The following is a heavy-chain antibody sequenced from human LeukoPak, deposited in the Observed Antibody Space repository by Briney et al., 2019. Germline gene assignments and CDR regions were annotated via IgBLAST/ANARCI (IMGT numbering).Heavy chain of an antibody. CDR1: GFTFDDLA. CDR2: ISWNGGTT. J-gene: IGHJ4*02. Sequence: GGSLRLSCAASGFTFDDLAMSWVRQAPGKGLEWVSGISWNGGTTGYADSVKGRFTISRDNAKNSLYLQMNSLRAEDTALYYCARQMYYYDSSDYYYLAFDYWAREPWSPSPQ. D-gene: IGHD3-22*01. CDR3: ARQMYYYDSSDYYYLAFDY. V-gene: IGHV3-20*04.